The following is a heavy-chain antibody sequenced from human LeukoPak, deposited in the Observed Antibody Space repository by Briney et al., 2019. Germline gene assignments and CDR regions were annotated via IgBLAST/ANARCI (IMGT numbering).Heavy chain of an antibody. J-gene: IGHJ4*02. CDR3: AKDFRIGYSAHFDY. Sequence: GGSLRLSCAASGFTFSSYSMNWVRQAPGKGLELVSYISSSSSTIYYADSVKGRFSISRDNSKNTLYLQMDSLRGEDTAVYYCAKDFRIGYSAHFDYWGQGALVTVSS. CDR2: ISSSSSTI. D-gene: IGHD2-21*01. V-gene: IGHV3-48*01. CDR1: GFTFSSYS.